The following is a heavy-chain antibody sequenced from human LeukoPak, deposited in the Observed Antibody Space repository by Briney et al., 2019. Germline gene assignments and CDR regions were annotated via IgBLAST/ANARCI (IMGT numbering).Heavy chain of an antibody. Sequence: GGSLRLSCAASGFTFSGSAMHWVRQASGKGLEWVGRIRSKANSYATAYAASVKGRFTISRDDSKNTAYLQMNSLKTEDTAMYYCTRLHGGNPFDYWGQGTLVTVSS. V-gene: IGHV3-73*01. CDR3: TRLHGGNPFDY. CDR2: IRSKANSYAT. D-gene: IGHD4-23*01. J-gene: IGHJ4*02. CDR1: GFTFSGSA.